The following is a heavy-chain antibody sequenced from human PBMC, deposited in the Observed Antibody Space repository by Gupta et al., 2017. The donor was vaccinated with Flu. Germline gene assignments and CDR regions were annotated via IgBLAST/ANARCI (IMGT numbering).Heavy chain of an antibody. V-gene: IGHV4-34*01. CDR2: INHSGST. CDR3: ARALTPLRYCSSTSCSNWFDP. D-gene: IGHD2-2*01. J-gene: IGHJ5*02. Sequence: QVQLQQWGAGLLKPSETLSLTCAVYGGSFSGYYWSWIRQPPGKGLEWIGEINHSGSTNYNPSLKSRVTISVDTSKNQFSLKLSSVTAADTAVYYCARALTPLRYCSSTSCSNWFDPWGQGTLVTVSS. CDR1: GGSFSGYY.